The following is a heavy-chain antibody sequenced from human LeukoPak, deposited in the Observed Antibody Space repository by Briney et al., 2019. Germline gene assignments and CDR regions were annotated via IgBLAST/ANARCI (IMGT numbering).Heavy chain of an antibody. CDR3: ARGRYYYDSSGYSLLSWFDP. J-gene: IGHJ5*02. D-gene: IGHD3-22*01. CDR2: INSDGSST. CDR1: GFNFSSYW. Sequence: AGGSLRLSCVASGFNFSSYWMHWVRQAPGKGLVWVSRINSDGSSTSYADSVKGRFTISRDNAQNTVYLQMNSLRAEDTAVYYCARGRYYYDSSGYSLLSWFDPWGQGTLVTVSS. V-gene: IGHV3-74*01.